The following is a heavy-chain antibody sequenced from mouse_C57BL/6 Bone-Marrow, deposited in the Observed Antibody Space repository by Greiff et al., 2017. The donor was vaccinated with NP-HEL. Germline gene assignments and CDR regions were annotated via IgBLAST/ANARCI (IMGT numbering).Heavy chain of an antibody. J-gene: IGHJ2*01. CDR2: IYPGSGNT. CDR1: GYTFTDYY. CDR3: ARSWTVVFDY. D-gene: IGHD1-1*01. V-gene: IGHV1-76*01. Sequence: VQLKQSGAELVRPGASVKLSCKASGYTFTDYYINWVKQRPGQGLEWIARIYPGSGNTYYNEKFKGKATLTAEKSSSTAYMQLSSLTSEDSAVYFCARSWTVVFDYWGQGTTLTVSS.